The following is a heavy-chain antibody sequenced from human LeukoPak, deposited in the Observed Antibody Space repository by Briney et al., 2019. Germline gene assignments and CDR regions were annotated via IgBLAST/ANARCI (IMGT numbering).Heavy chain of an antibody. CDR3: TRMTAGHDY. Sequence: SETLSLTCAVSGVSFDDYYWAWVRQTPGKGLEWIGEINHSGYTNDSPSLRSRVTLSIDTSRKQFSLNLRSVTIADAGTYYCTRMTAGHDYWGQGTLVTVSS. V-gene: IGHV4-34*01. D-gene: IGHD2-21*02. CDR2: INHSGYT. J-gene: IGHJ4*02. CDR1: GVSFDDYY.